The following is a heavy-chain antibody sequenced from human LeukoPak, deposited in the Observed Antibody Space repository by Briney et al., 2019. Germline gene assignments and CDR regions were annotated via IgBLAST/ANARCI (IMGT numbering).Heavy chain of an antibody. CDR3: AKGGGIAVAGPDYFDC. J-gene: IGHJ4*02. D-gene: IGHD6-19*01. Sequence: GGSLRLSCAASGFTFDDYAMHWVRQAPGKGLEWVAGISWNSGSIGYAHSVKGRFTISRDNAKNSLYLQLNSLRADDTALYYCAKGGGIAVAGPDYFDCWGEGTMVSVSS. CDR1: GFTFDDYA. V-gene: IGHV3-9*01. CDR2: ISWNSGSI.